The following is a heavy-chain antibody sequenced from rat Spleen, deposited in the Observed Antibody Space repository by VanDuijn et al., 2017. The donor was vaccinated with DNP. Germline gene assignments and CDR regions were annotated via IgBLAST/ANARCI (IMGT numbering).Heavy chain of an antibody. J-gene: IGHJ2*01. CDR1: GFTFSNYY. Sequence: EVQLVESGGGLVQPGRSLKLSCAASGFTFSNYYMAWVRQAPTKGLEWVAYISTGGGSTYYPDSVKGRFTISRDNAKSTLYLQMDSLRSEDTATYYCTTDRYGGYLFDYWGQGVMVTVSS. CDR3: TTDRYGGYLFDY. V-gene: IGHV5-27*01. D-gene: IGHD1-11*01. CDR2: ISTGGGST.